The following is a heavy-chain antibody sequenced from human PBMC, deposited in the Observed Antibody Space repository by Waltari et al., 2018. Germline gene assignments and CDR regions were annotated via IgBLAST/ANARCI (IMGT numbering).Heavy chain of an antibody. CDR3: VQLPGY. CDR2: HYYSGST. V-gene: IGHV4-39*01. D-gene: IGHD2-15*01. Sequence: QVQLQESGPGLVTHSETMSLTRTVSGATIDSTYDYWGWNRQPPGKGLEWFGIHYYSGSTHYYPSLKMRVTISVDTSKNQFSLELTSVTASDTAVYYCVQLPGYWGQGILVTVSS. CDR1: GATIDSTYDY. J-gene: IGHJ4*02.